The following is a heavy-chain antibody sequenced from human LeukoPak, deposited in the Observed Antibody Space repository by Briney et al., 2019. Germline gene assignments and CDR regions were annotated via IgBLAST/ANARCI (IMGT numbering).Heavy chain of an antibody. Sequence: GESLKISCTGSGYSFTSYWIGWVRPIPGKGLEWMGIIYTGDCDTSYSPSFQRLVTISAGTSNSTAFLQWSSMTDDDTVIYCCARNDIVTGYVLPWGQRTLCTVSP. D-gene: IGHD3-9*01. J-gene: IGHJ5*02. CDR2: IYTGDCDT. CDR1: GYSFTSYW. CDR3: ARNDIVTGYVLP. V-gene: IGHV5-51*01.